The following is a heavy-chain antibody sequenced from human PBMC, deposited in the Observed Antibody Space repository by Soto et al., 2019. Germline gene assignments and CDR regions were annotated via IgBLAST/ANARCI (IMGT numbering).Heavy chain of an antibody. Sequence: SETLSLTCDVFGASVSSSNWWSWVRQSPGRGLEWVGEVFHRGTTYYNPSLRSRVVISVDKSKNQFSLKLSSVTAADTAVYYCAGLYPYESSGYHLNYWGQGTQVTVSS. CDR1: GASVSSSNW. CDR2: VFHRGTT. CDR3: AGLYPYESSGYHLNY. D-gene: IGHD3-22*01. J-gene: IGHJ4*02. V-gene: IGHV4-4*02.